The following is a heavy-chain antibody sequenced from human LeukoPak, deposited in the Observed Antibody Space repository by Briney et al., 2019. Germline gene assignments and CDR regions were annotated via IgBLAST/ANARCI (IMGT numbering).Heavy chain of an antibody. CDR3: AREKGSNYYYYYMDV. D-gene: IGHD2-15*01. CDR1: GGSISSGSYY. J-gene: IGHJ6*03. Sequence: SQTLSLTCTVSGGSISSGSYYWSWIRQPAGKGLEWIGRIYTSGSTNYNPSLKSRVTISVDTSKNQFSLKLSSVTAADTAVYYCAREKGSNYYYYYMDVWGKGTTVTVSS. V-gene: IGHV4-61*02. CDR2: IYTSGST.